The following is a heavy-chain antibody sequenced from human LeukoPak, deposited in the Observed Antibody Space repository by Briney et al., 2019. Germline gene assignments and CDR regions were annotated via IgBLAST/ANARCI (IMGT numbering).Heavy chain of an antibody. CDR2: IYSGGST. J-gene: IGHJ3*02. Sequence: GGSLRLSCAASGFTVSSNYMSWVRQAPRKGLEWVSVIYSGGSTYYADSVKGRFTISRDNSKNTLYLQMNSLRAEDTAVYYCARGQVVVTAGAAFDIWGQGTMVTVSS. CDR1: GFTVSSNY. D-gene: IGHD2-21*02. V-gene: IGHV3-53*01. CDR3: ARGQVVVTAGAAFDI.